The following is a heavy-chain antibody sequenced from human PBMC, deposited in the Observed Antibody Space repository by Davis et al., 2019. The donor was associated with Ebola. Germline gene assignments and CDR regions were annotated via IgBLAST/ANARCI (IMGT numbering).Heavy chain of an antibody. V-gene: IGHV3-74*01. Sequence: HTGGSLRLSCAASGLTFTDYWMHWVRQTPGQGLVWVSRINGDGCSKVYADFVKGRFTISRDNTKNTVDLQMNSVTVEDTALYYCATGIISAYEYWGQGALLTVSS. CDR1: GLTFTDYW. D-gene: IGHD1-1*01. CDR3: ATGIISAYEY. J-gene: IGHJ4*02. CDR2: INGDGCSK.